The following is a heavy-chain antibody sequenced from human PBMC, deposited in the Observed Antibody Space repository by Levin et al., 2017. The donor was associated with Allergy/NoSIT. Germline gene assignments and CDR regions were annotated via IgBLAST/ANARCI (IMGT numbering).Heavy chain of an antibody. V-gene: IGHV4-30-2*01. CDR3: ARGGDYYYYMDV. CDR1: GGSISSGGYS. Sequence: SQTLSLPCAVSGGSISSGGYSWSWIRQPPGKGLEWIGYIYHSGSTNYNPSLKSRVTISVDRSKNQFSLKLSSVTAADTAVYYCARGGDYYYYMDVWGKGTTVTVSS. J-gene: IGHJ6*03. CDR2: IYHSGST.